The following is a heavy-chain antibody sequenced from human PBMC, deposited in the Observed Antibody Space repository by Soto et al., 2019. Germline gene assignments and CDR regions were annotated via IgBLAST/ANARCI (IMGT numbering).Heavy chain of an antibody. J-gene: IGHJ6*02. Sequence: SETLSLTCTVSGGSISSSSYHWGWIRQPPGKGLEWIGSIYYSGSTYYNPSLKSRVTISVDTSKNQFSLKLSSVTAADTAVYYCARHIGAGSSWPYYYYYGMDVWGQGTTVTVSS. V-gene: IGHV4-39*01. CDR3: ARHIGAGSSWPYYYYYGMDV. CDR1: GGSISSSSYH. D-gene: IGHD6-13*01. CDR2: IYYSGST.